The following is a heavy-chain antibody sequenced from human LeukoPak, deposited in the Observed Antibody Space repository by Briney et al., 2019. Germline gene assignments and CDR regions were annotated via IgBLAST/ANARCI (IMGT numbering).Heavy chain of an antibody. Sequence: SETLSLTCTVPGGSISSYYWSWIRQPPGKGLEWIGYIYYSGSTNYNPSLKSRVTISVDTSKNQFSLKLSSVTAADTAVYYCARGYSSGSIDYWGQGTLVTVSS. CDR3: ARGYSSGSIDY. J-gene: IGHJ4*02. V-gene: IGHV4-59*01. CDR1: GGSISSYY. CDR2: IYYSGST. D-gene: IGHD6-19*01.